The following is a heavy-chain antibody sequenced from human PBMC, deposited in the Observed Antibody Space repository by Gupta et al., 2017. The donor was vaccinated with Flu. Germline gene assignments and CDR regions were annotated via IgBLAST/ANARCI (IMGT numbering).Heavy chain of an antibody. J-gene: IGHJ4*02. CDR3: ARVDGHHRYQNYFDY. V-gene: IGHV1-69*01. CDR2: ITPVLGTP. D-gene: IGHD5-24*01. CDR1: GGTFNFYT. Sequence: QVQLVQSGAEGKKLGSSVKVSCKPSGGTFNFYTVTWVRQAPGQGLEWLGGITPVLGTPNYAQRFQGRVTITADESTNTAYMGLNGLRSDDTAVYFCARVDGHHRYQNYFDYWGQGTLVTVSS.